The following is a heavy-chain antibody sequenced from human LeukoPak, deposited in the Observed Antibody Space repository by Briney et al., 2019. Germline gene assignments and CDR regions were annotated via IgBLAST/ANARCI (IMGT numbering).Heavy chain of an antibody. V-gene: IGHV1-69*06. J-gene: IGHJ2*01. CDR3: ARDKSIVGATSSYWYFDL. CDR2: IIPIFGTA. D-gene: IGHD1-26*01. Sequence: SVKVSCKASGGTFSSYAISWVRQAPGQGLEWMGGIIPIFGTANYAQKFQGRVTITADKSTSTAYMELSSLRSEDTAVYYCARDKSIVGATSSYWYFDLWGRGTLVTVSS. CDR1: GGTFSSYA.